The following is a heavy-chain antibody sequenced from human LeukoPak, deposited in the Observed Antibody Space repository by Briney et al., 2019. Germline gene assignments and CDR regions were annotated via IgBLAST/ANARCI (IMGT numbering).Heavy chain of an antibody. V-gene: IGHV4-59*01. D-gene: IGHD1-7*01. CDR3: AKWHEKLLAFDS. CDR2: IHHTGKN. J-gene: IGHJ4*02. Sequence: PSETLSLTCTVSGGSISSYYYNWIRQPPGKGLEWIGYIHHTGKNWYNPPLQSRVTLSVDTSKSEFSLRLNSVTAADTAVYYCAKWHEKLLAFDSWGQGTLVTVSS. CDR1: GGSISSYY.